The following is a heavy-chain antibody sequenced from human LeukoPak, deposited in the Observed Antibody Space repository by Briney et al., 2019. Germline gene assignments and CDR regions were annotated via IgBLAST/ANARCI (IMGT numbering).Heavy chain of an antibody. V-gene: IGHV4-30-2*01. CDR1: GGSISSGGYS. CDR3: ARDQGLQWEPGAFDI. Sequence: PSETLSLTCAVSGGSISSGGYSWSWIRQPPGKGLEWIGYIYHSGSTYYNPSLKSRVTISVDRSKNQFSLKLSSVTAADTAVYYCARDQGLQWEPGAFDIWGQGTMVTVSS. D-gene: IGHD1-26*01. CDR2: IYHSGST. J-gene: IGHJ3*02.